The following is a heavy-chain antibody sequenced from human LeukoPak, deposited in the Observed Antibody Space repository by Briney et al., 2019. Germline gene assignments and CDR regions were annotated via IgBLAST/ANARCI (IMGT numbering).Heavy chain of an antibody. J-gene: IGHJ4*02. CDR2: ISGSGGST. CDR3: AKTPQPKYYYDSSGYS. Sequence: GGSLRLSCAASGFTLSSYAMSWVRQAPGKGLEWVSAISGSGGSTYYADSVKGRFTISRDNSKNTLYLQMNSLRAEDTAVYYCAKTPQPKYYYDSSGYSWGQGTLVTVSS. V-gene: IGHV3-23*01. D-gene: IGHD3-22*01. CDR1: GFTLSSYA.